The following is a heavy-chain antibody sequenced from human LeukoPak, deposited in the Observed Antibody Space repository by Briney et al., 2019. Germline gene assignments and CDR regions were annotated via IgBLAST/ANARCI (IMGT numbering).Heavy chain of an antibody. V-gene: IGHV3-15*01. CDR3: TTGGRGSYFFDNY. Sequence: GGSLRLSCAASGFTFSNAWMSWVRQAPGKGLEWVGRIKSKTDGGTTDYAAPVKGRFTISRDDSKNTLYLQMNSLKTEDTAVYYCTTGGRGSYFFDNYWGQGTLVTVSS. CDR1: GFTFSNAW. CDR2: IKSKTDGGTT. J-gene: IGHJ4*02. D-gene: IGHD1-26*01.